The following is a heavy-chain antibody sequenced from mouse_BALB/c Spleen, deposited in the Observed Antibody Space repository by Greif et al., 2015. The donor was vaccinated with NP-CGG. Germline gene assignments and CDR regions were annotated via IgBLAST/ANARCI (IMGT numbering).Heavy chain of an antibody. Sequence: VQLKQSGAELVRSGASVKLSCTASGFNIKDYYMHWVKQRPEQGLEWIGWIDPENGDTEYAPKFQGKATMTADTSSNTAYLQLSSLTSEDTAVYYCNGRDDGAYWGQGTLVTVSA. CDR1: GFNIKDYY. J-gene: IGHJ3*01. CDR3: NGRDDGAY. V-gene: IGHV14-4*02. D-gene: IGHD2-12*01. CDR2: IDPENGDT.